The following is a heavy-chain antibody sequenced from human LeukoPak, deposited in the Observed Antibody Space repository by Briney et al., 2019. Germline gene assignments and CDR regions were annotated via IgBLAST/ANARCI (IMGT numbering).Heavy chain of an antibody. Sequence: SVKVSCKASGGTFSSYTISWVRQAPGQGLEWVGRIIPILGIANYAQKFQGRVTITADKSTSTAYMELSSLRSEDTAVSCCARDFWSGYYSQTDAFDIWGQGTMVTVSS. J-gene: IGHJ3*02. D-gene: IGHD3-3*01. CDR1: GGTFSSYT. V-gene: IGHV1-69*04. CDR3: ARDFWSGYYSQTDAFDI. CDR2: IIPILGIA.